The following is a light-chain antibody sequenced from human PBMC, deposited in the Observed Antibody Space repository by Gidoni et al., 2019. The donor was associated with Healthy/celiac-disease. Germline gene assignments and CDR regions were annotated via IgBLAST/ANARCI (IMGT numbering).Light chain of an antibody. CDR1: KSVSSN. CDR2: GAS. CDR3: QQYNNWAPIT. Sequence: EIVMTQSPATLSVSPGERATLSCRASKSVSSNLAWYQQKPGQAPRLLIYGASTRATGIPARFSGSGSGREFTLTISSLQSEDFAVYYCQQYNNWAPITFGQXTRLEIK. V-gene: IGKV3-15*01. J-gene: IGKJ5*01.